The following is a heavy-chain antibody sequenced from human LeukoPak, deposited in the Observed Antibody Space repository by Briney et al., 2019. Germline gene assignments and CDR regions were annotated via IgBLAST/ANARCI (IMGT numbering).Heavy chain of an antibody. CDR3: ARKWNGGFDI. CDR2: QSDTGAYT. D-gene: IGHD1-1*01. CDR1: GFTFSNYA. V-gene: IGHV3-23*01. J-gene: IGHJ3*02. Sequence: GESLRLSCTASGFTFSNYAMSWVRQAPGKGLEWVSDQSDTGAYTNYVGSAKGRFTISRGNSKNTLWLQMNSLRAEDTAVYYCARKWNGGFDIWSQGTMVTVSS.